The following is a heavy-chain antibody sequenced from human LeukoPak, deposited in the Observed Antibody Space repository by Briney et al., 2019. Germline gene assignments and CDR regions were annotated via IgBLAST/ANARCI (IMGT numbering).Heavy chain of an antibody. Sequence: SETLSLTCTVFGGSIGIYYWTWIRQSAGKGLEWLGRIYASGGVNYNPFLESRVTMSIDTSKNQFSLNLNSVTAADTAVYYCARGWAPRGQKSCFDNWGRGTLVTVSS. CDR2: IYASGGV. D-gene: IGHD3-10*01. CDR3: ARGWAPRGQKSCFDN. J-gene: IGHJ4*02. CDR1: GGSIGIYY. V-gene: IGHV4-4*07.